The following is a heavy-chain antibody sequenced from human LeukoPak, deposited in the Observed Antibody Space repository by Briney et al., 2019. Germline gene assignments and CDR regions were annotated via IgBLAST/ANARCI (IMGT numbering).Heavy chain of an antibody. D-gene: IGHD1-26*01. J-gene: IGHJ4*02. CDR1: GFTFSSYA. CDR3: ARHRRSSWWELIAAIDY. V-gene: IGHV5-51*01. CDR2: IYPGDSDT. Sequence: PGGSLRLSCAASGFTFSSYAMSWVRQAPGKGLEWMGIIYPGDSDTRYSPSFQGQVTISADKSISTAYLQWSSLKASDTAMYYCARHRRSSWWELIAAIDYWGQGTLVTVSS.